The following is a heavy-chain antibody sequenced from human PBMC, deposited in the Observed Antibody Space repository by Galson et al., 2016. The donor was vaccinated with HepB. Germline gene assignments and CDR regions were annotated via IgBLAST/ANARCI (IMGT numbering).Heavy chain of an antibody. CDR1: GFTFSSYS. CDR3: ARSRWGGDDY. CDR2: ISGSGNYI. V-gene: IGHV3-21*01. Sequence: SLRLSCAVSGFTFSSYSMIWVRQAPGKGLDWVSSISGSGNYINYSDSVKGRFTISRDNAKNLLYLQMDSLRADDTAVYYCARSRWGGDDYWGQGTLVTVSS. D-gene: IGHD2-21*02. J-gene: IGHJ4*02.